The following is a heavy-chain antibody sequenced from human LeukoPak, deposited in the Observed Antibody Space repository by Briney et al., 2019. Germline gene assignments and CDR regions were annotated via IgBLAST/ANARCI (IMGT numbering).Heavy chain of an antibody. CDR2: IYYTGST. D-gene: IGHD6-6*01. CDR3: ARIRGIAARRYYYYMDV. CDR1: GDSVSSSSNY. Sequence: PSETLSLTCTVSGDSVSSSSNYWGWIRQPPGKGLEWIGNIYYTGSTYYNPSLKSRLNISIDTSENQFSLKLSSVTAADTAVYYCARIRGIAARRYYYYMDVWGKGTTVTVSS. V-gene: IGHV4-39*07. J-gene: IGHJ6*03.